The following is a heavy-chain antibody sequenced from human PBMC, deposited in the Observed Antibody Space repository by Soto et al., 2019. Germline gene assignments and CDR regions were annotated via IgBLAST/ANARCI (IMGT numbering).Heavy chain of an antibody. D-gene: IGHD3-10*01. CDR3: AAGSGSQYYYYYYMDV. J-gene: IGHJ6*03. V-gene: IGHV1-69*02. Sequence: SVKVSCKASGGTFSSYTISWVRQAPGQGLEWMGRIIPILGIANYAQKFQGRVTITADKSTSTAYMELSSLRSEDTAVYYCAAGSGSQYYYYYYMDVWGKGTTVTVSS. CDR1: GGTFSSYT. CDR2: IIPILGIA.